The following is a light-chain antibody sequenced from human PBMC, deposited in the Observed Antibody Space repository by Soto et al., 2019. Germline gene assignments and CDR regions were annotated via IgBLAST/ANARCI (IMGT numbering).Light chain of an antibody. V-gene: IGLV2-14*01. CDR3: NSYRTVSTYV. Sequence: QSALTQPASVSGSPGQSITIACTGTSSGIGGYNFVSWYQQHPGKAPKLLFYDVGNRPSGVSNRFSGSKSGNTASLTISGLQAEDEAHYYCNSYRTVSTYVFGTGTKVTVL. CDR1: SSGIGGYNF. J-gene: IGLJ1*01. CDR2: DVG.